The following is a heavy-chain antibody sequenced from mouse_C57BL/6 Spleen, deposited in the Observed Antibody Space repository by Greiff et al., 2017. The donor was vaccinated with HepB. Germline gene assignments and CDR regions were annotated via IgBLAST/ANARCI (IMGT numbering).Heavy chain of an antibody. D-gene: IGHD1-1*01. J-gene: IGHJ3*01. CDR3: ARDGGSSPAWFAY. CDR1: GYAFSSSW. CDR2: IYPGDGDT. V-gene: IGHV1-82*01. Sequence: QVQLQQSGPELVKPGASVKISCKASGYAFSSSWMNWVKQRPGKGLEWIGRIYPGDGDTNYNGKFKGKATLTADKSSSTAYMQLSSLTSEDSAVYFCARDGGSSPAWFAYWGQGTLVTVSA.